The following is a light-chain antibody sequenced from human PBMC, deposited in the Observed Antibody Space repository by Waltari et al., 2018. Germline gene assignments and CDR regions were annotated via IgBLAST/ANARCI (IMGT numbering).Light chain of an antibody. CDR1: ISDVGGFNS. V-gene: IGLV2-14*03. CDR2: DVI. CDR3: SSQSTNSVVL. J-gene: IGLJ3*02. Sequence: QSALTQPASVSGSPGQSITISCTGTISDVGGFNSVSWYQVHPGQAPRVMIYDVINRPSGVSDRVSASKSGNTASLTISGLQAEDEGDYCCSSQSTNSVVLFGGGTKLTVL.